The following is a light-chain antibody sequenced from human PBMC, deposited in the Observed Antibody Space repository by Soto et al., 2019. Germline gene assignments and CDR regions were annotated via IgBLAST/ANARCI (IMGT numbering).Light chain of an antibody. Sequence: EIVLTQSPATLSLSPGERATLSCRASQSVSSYLAWYQQKPGQAPRLLTYDASNRAPGLPARFSGSGSGTDFTLTISSLEPEDFAVYYCQQRSNWPPWTFGQGTKVEIK. CDR3: QQRSNWPPWT. J-gene: IGKJ1*01. V-gene: IGKV3-11*01. CDR2: DAS. CDR1: QSVSSY.